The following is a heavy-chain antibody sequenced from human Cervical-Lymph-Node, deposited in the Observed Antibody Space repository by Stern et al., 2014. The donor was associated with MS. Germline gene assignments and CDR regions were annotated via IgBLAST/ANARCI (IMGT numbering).Heavy chain of an antibody. CDR3: ARLSHFGSGSYYIDY. Sequence: QLQLQESGPGLVTPSETLSLTCSVSGASVNTGPYYWGWIRQPPGKRLEWLANIYYGEDPFYTPSLKSRPTISADTSNNHFSLKRSAVTAADTAVYYCARLSHFGSGSYYIDYWGQGTLVTVSS. CDR1: GASVNTGPYY. V-gene: IGHV4-39*02. D-gene: IGHD3-10*01. J-gene: IGHJ4*02. CDR2: IYYGEDP.